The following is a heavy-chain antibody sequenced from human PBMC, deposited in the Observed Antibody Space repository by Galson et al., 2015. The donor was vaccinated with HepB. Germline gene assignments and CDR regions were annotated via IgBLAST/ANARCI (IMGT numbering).Heavy chain of an antibody. D-gene: IGHD3-22*01. CDR3: ETLGGHYYDRSGYYDDFNN. J-gene: IGHJ4*02. CDR1: GGTFSDYA. CDR2: IIPIYDTP. V-gene: IGHV1-69*13. Sequence: SVKVSCKASGGTFSDYAFSWVRQAPGQGLECMGGIIPIYDTPNYAQSFQGRVTITADESTSTVYMELSSLRSKDTAVDYCETLGGHYYDRSGYYDDFNNWGPGTLVTVSS.